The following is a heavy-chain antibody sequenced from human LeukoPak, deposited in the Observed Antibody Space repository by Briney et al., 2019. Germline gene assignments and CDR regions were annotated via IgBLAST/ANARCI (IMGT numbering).Heavy chain of an antibody. CDR2: ISGSGGST. J-gene: IGHJ4*02. CDR3: AKDGDYDFWSGYYTRTPFDY. CDR1: GFTFSSYA. D-gene: IGHD3-3*01. Sequence: VGSLRLSCAASGFTFSSYAVSWVRQAPGKGLEWVSAISGSGGSTYYAASVKGRFTISRDNSKNTLYLQMTRLRAEDTAVYYCAKDGDYDFWSGYYTRTPFDYWGQGTLVTVSS. V-gene: IGHV3-23*01.